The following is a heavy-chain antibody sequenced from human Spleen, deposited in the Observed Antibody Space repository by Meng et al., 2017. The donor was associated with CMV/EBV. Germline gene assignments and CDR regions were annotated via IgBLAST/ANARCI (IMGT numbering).Heavy chain of an antibody. CDR1: GLTVSTNY. Sequence: GESLKISCAASGLTVSTNYMSWVRQAPGKGLEWVSLIYSTGATYYADSVKGRFTISRDNAKNSLYLQMNSLRAEDTAVYYCARDDGSYFDYWGQGTLVTVSS. J-gene: IGHJ4*02. V-gene: IGHV3-53*01. D-gene: IGHD1-26*01. CDR3: ARDDGSYFDY. CDR2: IYSTGAT.